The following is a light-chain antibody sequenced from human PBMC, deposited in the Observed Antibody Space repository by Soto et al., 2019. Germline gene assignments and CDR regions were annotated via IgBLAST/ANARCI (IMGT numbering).Light chain of an antibody. J-gene: IGKJ4*01. CDR3: QQNFNFPLT. CDR2: VGA. V-gene: IGKV1-39*01. CDR1: QTIVAY. Sequence: DIQLTQSPSSLSASLGDRVTITCRASQTIVAYLNWYQQKPDQAPRLLIHVGATLQRGVPSRFSGSGSRTEFTLTITDLQPEDFASYYCQQNFNFPLTFGGGTRVEIK.